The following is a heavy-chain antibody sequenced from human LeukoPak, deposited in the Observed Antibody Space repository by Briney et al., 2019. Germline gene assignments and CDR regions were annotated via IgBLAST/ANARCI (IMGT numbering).Heavy chain of an antibody. D-gene: IGHD3-16*01. V-gene: IGHV3-48*01. CDR1: GFTFSSYS. CDR2: ISSSSSTI. CDR3: ARVHKGELYPTRDY. J-gene: IGHJ4*02. Sequence: GGSLRLSCAASGFTFSSYSMNWVRQAPGKGLERVSYISSSSSTIYYADSVKGRFTISRDNAKNSLYLQMNSLRAEDTAVYYCARVHKGELYPTRDYWGQGTLVTVSS.